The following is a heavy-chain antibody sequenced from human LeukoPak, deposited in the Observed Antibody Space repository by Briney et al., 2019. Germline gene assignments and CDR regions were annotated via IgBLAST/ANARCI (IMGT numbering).Heavy chain of an antibody. J-gene: IGHJ4*02. CDR1: GGTFSSYA. CDR3: ARGGDAGGYYDSSGYYPPVDY. Sequence: GASVKVSCKASGGTFSSYAISWVRQAPGQGLEWMGWINPNSGGTNYAQKFQGWVTMTRDTSISTAYMELSRLRSDDTAVYYCARGGDAGGYYDSSGYYPPVDYWGQGTLVTVSS. D-gene: IGHD3-22*01. V-gene: IGHV1-2*04. CDR2: INPNSGGT.